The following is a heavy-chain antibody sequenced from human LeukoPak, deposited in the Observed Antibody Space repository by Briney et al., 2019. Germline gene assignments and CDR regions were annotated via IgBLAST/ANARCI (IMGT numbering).Heavy chain of an antibody. CDR3: AKAQYCSGGSCSATFYFDY. Sequence: GGSLRLSCAASGFTFSSYSMNWVRQAPGKGLECVAVISYDGSNKYYADSVKGRFTISRDNSKNTLYLQMNSLRAEDTAVYYCAKAQYCSGGSCSATFYFDYWGQGTLVTVSS. CDR2: ISYDGSNK. V-gene: IGHV3-30*18. J-gene: IGHJ4*02. CDR1: GFTFSSYS. D-gene: IGHD2-15*01.